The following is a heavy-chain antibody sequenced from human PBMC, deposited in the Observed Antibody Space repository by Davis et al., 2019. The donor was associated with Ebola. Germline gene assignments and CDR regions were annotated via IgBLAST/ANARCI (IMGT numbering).Heavy chain of an antibody. J-gene: IGHJ4*02. D-gene: IGHD5-18*01. CDR2: MNPNSGNT. V-gene: IGHV1-8*01. CDR1: GYTFTSYD. CDR3: ARGGYSYGYGLDF. Sequence: ASVTVSCKASGYTFTSYDINWVRQATGQGLAWMGWMNPNSGNTGYAQKFQGRVTMTWDNSISTAFMEVRSLTSADTSVYYCARGGYSYGYGLDFWGQGSLVTVTS.